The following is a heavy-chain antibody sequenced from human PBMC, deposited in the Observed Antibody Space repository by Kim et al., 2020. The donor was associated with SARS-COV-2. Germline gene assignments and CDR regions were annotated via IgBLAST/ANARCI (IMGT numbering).Heavy chain of an antibody. CDR3: ARHLELYAFDI. CDR2: A. V-gene: IGHV1-69*02. J-gene: IGHJ3*02. Sequence: ANYAQKFQGRVTITADKCTSTAYMELSSLRSEDTAVYYCARHLELYAFDIWGQGTMVTVSS. D-gene: IGHD1-7*01.